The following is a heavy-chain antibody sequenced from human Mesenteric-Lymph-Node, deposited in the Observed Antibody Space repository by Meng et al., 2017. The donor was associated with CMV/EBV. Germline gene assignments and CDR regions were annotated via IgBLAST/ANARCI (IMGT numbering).Heavy chain of an antibody. CDR2: IRSKSNSYAT. D-gene: IGHD5-24*01. Sequence: GGSLRLSCAASGFSFSSCGMHWVRQAPGKGLEWVGRIRSKSNSYATAYAASLQGRFTISRDDSKNTEYLQMNSLKTEDTAVYYCTQIDGDAFDLWGLGTMVTVSS. J-gene: IGHJ3*01. CDR1: GFSFSSCG. CDR3: TQIDGDAFDL. V-gene: IGHV3-73*01.